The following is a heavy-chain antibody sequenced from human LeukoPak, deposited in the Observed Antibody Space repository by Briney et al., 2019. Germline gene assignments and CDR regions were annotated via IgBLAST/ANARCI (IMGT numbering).Heavy chain of an antibody. CDR3: ARGRSYYDSSGYQGDY. CDR1: GGSFSGYY. V-gene: IGHV4-34*01. Sequence: PSETLSLTCAVYGGSFSGYYWSWIRQPPGKGLEWIGEINHSGSTNYNPSLKSRVTISVDTYKNQFSLKLSSVTAADTAVYYCARGRSYYDSSGYQGDYWGQGTLVTVSS. D-gene: IGHD3-22*01. CDR2: INHSGST. J-gene: IGHJ4*02.